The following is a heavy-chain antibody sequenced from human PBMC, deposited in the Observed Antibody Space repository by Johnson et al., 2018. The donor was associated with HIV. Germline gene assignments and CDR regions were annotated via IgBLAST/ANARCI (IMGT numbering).Heavy chain of an antibody. D-gene: IGHD3-9*01. CDR3: ASVYYDILTGYYYDALDI. Sequence: VQLVESGGGVVQPGKSLRLSCAASGFTVISNYMTWVRQIPGKGLEWVSVIYSGGSTYYADSVQRRFTISSDNSKNTLYLQMNSLRAEDTAVYYCASVYYDILTGYYYDALDIWGRGTMVTVYS. V-gene: IGHV3-66*02. CDR1: GFTVISNY. J-gene: IGHJ3*02. CDR2: IYSGGST.